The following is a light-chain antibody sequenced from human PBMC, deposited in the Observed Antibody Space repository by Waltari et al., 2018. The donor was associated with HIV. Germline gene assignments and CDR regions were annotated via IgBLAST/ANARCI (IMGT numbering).Light chain of an antibody. J-gene: IGKJ2*01. CDR3: QQYYTTPYT. CDR1: QTVLYSSNNKNY. V-gene: IGKV4-1*01. Sequence: DIVMTQSPDSLTVSLGERATINCKSSQTVLYSSNNKNYLTWYQHKPGQSPKLLVRWASTRESGVPDRFSGSGSGTNFTLTISSLQAEDVAVYYCQQYYTTPYTFGQGTKLEIK. CDR2: WAS.